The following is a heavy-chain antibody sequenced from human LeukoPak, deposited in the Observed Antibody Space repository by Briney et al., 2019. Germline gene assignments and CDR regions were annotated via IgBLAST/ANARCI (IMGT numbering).Heavy chain of an antibody. CDR2: IWYDGYNK. J-gene: IGHJ4*02. CDR1: GFTFSDYG. Sequence: GGSLRLSCIASGFTFSDYGIHWVRQAPGKRLEWVAIIWYDGYNKYYADSVRGRFTISRDNSKNTLYLQMNGLRAEDTAVYYCARDRDRAEFYFDYWGQGTLVTVSS. D-gene: IGHD1-14*01. V-gene: IGHV3-33*01. CDR3: ARDRDRAEFYFDY.